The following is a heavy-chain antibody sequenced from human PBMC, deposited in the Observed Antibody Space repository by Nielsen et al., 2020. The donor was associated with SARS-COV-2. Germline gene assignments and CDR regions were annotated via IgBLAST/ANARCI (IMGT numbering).Heavy chain of an antibody. CDR1: GGSISSGGYY. Sequence: SETLSLTCTVSGGSISSGGYYWSWIRQHPGKGLEWIGNIYYSGSTFYNPSVKSHFTMSLDTSKNQFSLNLTSVTAADTAVYYCARDSTAAIGGAWFDPWGQGTLVTVSS. CDR2: IYYSGST. CDR3: ARDSTAAIGGAWFDP. J-gene: IGHJ5*02. D-gene: IGHD2-2*02. V-gene: IGHV4-31*01.